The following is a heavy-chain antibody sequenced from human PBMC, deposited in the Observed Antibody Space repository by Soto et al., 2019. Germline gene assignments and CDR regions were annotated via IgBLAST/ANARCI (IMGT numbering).Heavy chain of an antibody. CDR3: ARDYWSGDRYYYGMDV. D-gene: IGHD3-3*01. Sequence: AAVKVSCKASGYTFTGYYIHWVRQAPGQRLEWMGYINPNSGGPNYAQKFQGRVTMTRDTSISTAYMELSRLRSDDTAVYFCARDYWSGDRYYYGMDVWGQGTTVTVSS. J-gene: IGHJ6*02. CDR1: GYTFTGYY. V-gene: IGHV1-2*02. CDR2: INPNSGGP.